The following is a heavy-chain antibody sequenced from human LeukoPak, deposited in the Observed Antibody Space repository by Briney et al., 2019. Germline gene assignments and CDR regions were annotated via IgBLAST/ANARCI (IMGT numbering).Heavy chain of an antibody. CDR1: GFTFNSYA. V-gene: IGHV3-23*01. J-gene: IGHJ3*02. CDR2: ISGNDDNK. Sequence: GGSLRLSCAASGFTFNSYALSWVRQAPGKGLEWVSAISGNDDNKYYADSVKGRFTISRDISKNTLYLQMNSLRVEDTAVYYCAALSSSGYFLGVAFDIWGQGTMVTVSS. CDR3: AALSSSGYFLGVAFDI. D-gene: IGHD3-22*01.